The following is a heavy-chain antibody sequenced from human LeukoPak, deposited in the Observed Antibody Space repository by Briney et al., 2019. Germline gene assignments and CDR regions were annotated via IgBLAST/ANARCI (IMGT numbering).Heavy chain of an antibody. CDR2: IYPGDFDT. CDR3: ARHLRSQPFHY. Sequence: GESLRISCKASGYSFTNYWIGWVRQMRGKALEWMGIIYPGDFDTRYSPSFQGQVTISADKSLTTAYLMWSSLKASDSAIYYCARHLRSQPFHYWGQGTLVTVSS. V-gene: IGHV5-51*01. D-gene: IGHD3-10*01. J-gene: IGHJ4*02. CDR1: GYSFTNYW.